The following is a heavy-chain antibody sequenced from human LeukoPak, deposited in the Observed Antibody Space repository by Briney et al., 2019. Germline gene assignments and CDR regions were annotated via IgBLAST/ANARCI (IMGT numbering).Heavy chain of an antibody. CDR3: AKEGYYYDSSSSGAFDI. J-gene: IGHJ3*02. CDR1: GFTFDDYA. Sequence: GGSLRLSCAASGFTFDDYAMHWVRQAPGKGLEWVSLISWDGGSTYYADSVKGRFTISRDNSKNSLYLQMNSLRAEDTALYYCAKEGYYYDSSSSGAFDIWGQGTMVSVSS. D-gene: IGHD3-22*01. CDR2: ISWDGGST. V-gene: IGHV3-43D*04.